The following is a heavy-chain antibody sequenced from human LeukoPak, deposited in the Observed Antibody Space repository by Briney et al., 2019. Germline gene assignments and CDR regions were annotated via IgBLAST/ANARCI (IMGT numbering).Heavy chain of an antibody. D-gene: IGHD6-19*01. Sequence: GASVKVSCKVSGYTLTELSTHWVRQAPGKGLEWMGGFDPEDGETIYAQKFQGRVTMTEDTSTGAAYMELSSLRSEDTAVYYCATPYSSGWLFGFDYWGQGTLVTVSS. CDR1: GYTLTELS. J-gene: IGHJ4*02. CDR3: ATPYSSGWLFGFDY. V-gene: IGHV1-24*01. CDR2: FDPEDGET.